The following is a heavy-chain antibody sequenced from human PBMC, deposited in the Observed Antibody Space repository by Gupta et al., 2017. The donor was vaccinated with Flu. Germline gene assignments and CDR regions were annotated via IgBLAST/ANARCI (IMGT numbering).Heavy chain of an antibody. V-gene: IGHV3-23*01. CDR1: GFTFTAYA. Sequence: EVQLLESGGGLVQPGGSLRLSCAASGFTFTAYAINWVRQAPGKGLEWISAISGTSGAPNYADSVKGRFTISRDSSKNTVYLQMHSLRAEDTALYYCAKALTGNIPYFDYWGQGTLVTVSS. J-gene: IGHJ4*02. D-gene: IGHD7-27*01. CDR2: ISGTSGAP. CDR3: AKALTGNIPYFDY.